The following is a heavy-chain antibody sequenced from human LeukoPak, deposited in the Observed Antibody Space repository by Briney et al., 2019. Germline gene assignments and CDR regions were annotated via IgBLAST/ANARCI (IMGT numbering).Heavy chain of an antibody. V-gene: IGHV5-51*01. CDR3: ATGDNWGLRDFDY. J-gene: IGHJ4*02. CDR1: GYTFTTYW. D-gene: IGHD7-27*01. Sequence: VDALKISCQASGYTFTTYWIAWVRQMPGKGLEWMGSIYLCDSDTRNSPSFQGQVTISADKSISTAYLQWSSLKASDTAMYYCATGDNWGLRDFDYWGQETLVTVSS. CDR2: IYLCDSDT.